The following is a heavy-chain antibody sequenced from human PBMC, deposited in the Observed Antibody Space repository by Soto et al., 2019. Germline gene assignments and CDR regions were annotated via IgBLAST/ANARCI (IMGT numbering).Heavy chain of an antibody. D-gene: IGHD3-9*01. CDR1: GYTFTSYA. V-gene: IGHV1-3*01. CDR2: INAGNGNT. Sequence: GASVKVSCKASGYTFTSYAMHWVRQAPGQRLEWMGWINAGNGNTKYPQKYQSRVTITRDTSASTANMELSSLRSEDTAVYYCARARYDILTGYPKPRPYYMDVWGKGTTVTVSS. J-gene: IGHJ6*03. CDR3: ARARYDILTGYPKPRPYYMDV.